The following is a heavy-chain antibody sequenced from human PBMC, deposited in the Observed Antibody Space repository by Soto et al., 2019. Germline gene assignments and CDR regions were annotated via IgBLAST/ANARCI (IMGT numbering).Heavy chain of an antibody. Sequence: KPGGSLRLSCTASGFTFGDYAMSWFRQAPGKGLEWVGFIRSKAYGGTTEYAASVKGRFTISRDDSKSIAYLQMNSLKTEDTAVYYCQAIAAAGTFLPTPPHWGQGTLVTVSS. CDR1: GFTFGDYA. J-gene: IGHJ4*02. V-gene: IGHV3-49*05. D-gene: IGHD6-13*01. CDR2: IRSKAYGGTT. CDR3: QAIAAAGTFLPTPPH.